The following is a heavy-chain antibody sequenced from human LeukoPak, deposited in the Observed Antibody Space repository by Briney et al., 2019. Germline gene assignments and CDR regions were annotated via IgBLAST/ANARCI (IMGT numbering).Heavy chain of an antibody. D-gene: IGHD3-22*01. V-gene: IGHV3-7*01. CDR3: ARVQFYDKSVYYRHFDL. J-gene: IGHJ2*01. CDR2: IKQDGSEK. Sequence: GGSLRLSCAASGFTFRNHWMNWVRQAPGKGLEWVANIKQDGSEKNYVDSVKGRFTISRDNAKNSLYLQMDSLRAEDTAVYYCARVQFYDKSVYYRHFDLWGRGTLATVSS. CDR1: GFTFRNHW.